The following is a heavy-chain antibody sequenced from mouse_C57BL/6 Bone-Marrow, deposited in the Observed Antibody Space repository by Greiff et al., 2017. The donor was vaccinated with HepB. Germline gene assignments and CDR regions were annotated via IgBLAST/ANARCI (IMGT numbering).Heavy chain of an antibody. CDR3: ARDKIYYGSSYGYFDV. Sequence: DVMLVESGGGLVKPGGSLKLSCAASGFTFSSYAMSWVRQTPEKRLEWVATISDGGSYTYYPDNVKGRFTISRDNAKNNLYLQMSHLKSEDTAMYYCARDKIYYGSSYGYFDVWGTGTTVTVSS. CDR2: ISDGGSYT. V-gene: IGHV5-4*01. D-gene: IGHD1-1*01. J-gene: IGHJ1*03. CDR1: GFTFSSYA.